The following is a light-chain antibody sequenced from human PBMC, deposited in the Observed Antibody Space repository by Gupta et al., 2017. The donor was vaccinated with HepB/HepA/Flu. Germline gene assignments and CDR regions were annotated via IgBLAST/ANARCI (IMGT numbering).Light chain of an antibody. CDR1: QSVLYSSNNKNN. CDR3: PQYYSNWLT. Sequence: VMSQHPHYLAVSRGERATTHCKSSQSVLYSSNNKNNLAGYQQHPGQPPKRLIYWAATRGAGVPDRSSSSGSGAEVTLTISSLQAEDVAVDYCPQYYSNWLTFGTGTKVDIK. J-gene: IGKJ3*01. V-gene: IGKV4-1*01. CDR2: WAA.